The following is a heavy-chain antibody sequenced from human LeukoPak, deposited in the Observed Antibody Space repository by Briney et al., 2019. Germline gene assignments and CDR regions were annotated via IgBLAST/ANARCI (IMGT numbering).Heavy chain of an antibody. Sequence: KASETLSLTCTVSGGSISSGYYWGWIRRPPGKGLEWIGSIYHSGSTYYNPSLKSRVTISVDTSKNQFSLKLSSVTAADTAVYYCARDSPYYYGSGSATYYMDVWGKGTTVTISS. CDR3: ARDSPYYYGSGSATYYMDV. J-gene: IGHJ6*03. CDR1: GGSISSGYY. CDR2: IYHSGST. V-gene: IGHV4-38-2*02. D-gene: IGHD3-10*01.